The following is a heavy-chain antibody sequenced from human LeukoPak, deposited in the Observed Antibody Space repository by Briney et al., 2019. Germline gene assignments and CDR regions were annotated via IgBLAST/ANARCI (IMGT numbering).Heavy chain of an antibody. CDR1: GGSFSGYY. CDR2: IYSGGST. J-gene: IGHJ4*02. D-gene: IGHD3/OR15-3a*01. CDR3: ARDRDWFGGTSYYFDY. Sequence: ETLSLTCAVYGGSFSGYYWSWIRQPPGKGLEWVSVIYSGGSTYYADSVKGRFTISRDNSKNTLYLQVNSLRAEDTAVYYCARDRDWFGGTSYYFDYWGQGTLVTVSS. V-gene: IGHV3-66*01.